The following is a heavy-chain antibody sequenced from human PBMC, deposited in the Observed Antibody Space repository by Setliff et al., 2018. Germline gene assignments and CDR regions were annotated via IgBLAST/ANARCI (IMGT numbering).Heavy chain of an antibody. CDR3: ASDPSYASSLYYYLEV. D-gene: IGHD6-13*01. Sequence: SGGSLRLSCAASGFTFSRYAMNWVRQTPGKGLGWVSYISASSANIQYADSVRGRFTVSRDNARNSLYLQMNSLRGDDAAVYYCASDPSYASSLYYYLEVWGKGTTVTVSS. CDR2: ISASSANI. V-gene: IGHV3-48*01. CDR1: GFTFSRYA. J-gene: IGHJ6*03.